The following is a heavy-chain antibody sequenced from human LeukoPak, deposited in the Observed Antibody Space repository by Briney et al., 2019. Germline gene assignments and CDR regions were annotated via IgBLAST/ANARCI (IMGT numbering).Heavy chain of an antibody. CDR1: GFTFSSNG. J-gene: IGHJ4*02. CDR3: ARLLGLDY. D-gene: IGHD2-15*01. V-gene: IGHV3-33*01. CDR2: IWYDGSKK. Sequence: GGSLRLSCAASGFTFSSNGMQWVRQAPGKGLEWVAVIWYDGSKKYYADSVKGRFTISRDNSKNTMYLQMNSLRAEDTAVYYCARLLGLDYWGQGTLVTVSS.